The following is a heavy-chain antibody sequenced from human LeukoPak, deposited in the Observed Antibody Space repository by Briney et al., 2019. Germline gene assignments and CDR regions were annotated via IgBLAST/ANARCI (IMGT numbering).Heavy chain of an antibody. J-gene: IGHJ3*02. V-gene: IGHV4-39*02. D-gene: IGHD3-10*01. CDR1: GDSISTSSSY. CDR2: IYYSGST. Sequence: ASETLSLTCSVSGDSISTSSSYWGWIRQPPGKGLEWIGSIYYSGSTYYNTSLKSRVTISVDTSKNQFSLKLSSVTAADTAVYYCARDMVRGVIDAFDIWGQGTMVTVSS. CDR3: ARDMVRGVIDAFDI.